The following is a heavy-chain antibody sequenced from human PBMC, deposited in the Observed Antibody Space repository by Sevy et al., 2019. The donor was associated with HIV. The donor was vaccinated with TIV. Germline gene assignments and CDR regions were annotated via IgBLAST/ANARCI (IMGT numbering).Heavy chain of an antibody. V-gene: IGHV3-23*01. D-gene: IGHD2-15*01. CDR3: AKGDRTFYGLDV. Sequence: GGSLRLSCAASGFTFSTYAMSWVRQAPGKGLEWVSAISGSGGSTYYADSVKGRLTISRDKSKNTLYLQMNGLRVADTAVYYCAKGDRTFYGLDVWGQGTTVTVSS. J-gene: IGHJ6*02. CDR1: GFTFSTYA. CDR2: ISGSGGST.